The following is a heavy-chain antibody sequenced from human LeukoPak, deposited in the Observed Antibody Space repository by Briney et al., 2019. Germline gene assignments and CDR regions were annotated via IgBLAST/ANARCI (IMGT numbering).Heavy chain of an antibody. CDR3: AGGGALKYNWFDP. CDR1: GFTFDDYA. V-gene: IGHV3-30*04. Sequence: PGRSLRLSCAASGFTFDDYAMHWVRQAPGKGLEWVAFIRYDGSNKYYADSVKGRFTISRDNSKNTLYLQMNSLRAEDTAVYYCAGGGALKYNWFDPWGQGTLVTVSS. J-gene: IGHJ5*02. D-gene: IGHD1-26*01. CDR2: IRYDGSNK.